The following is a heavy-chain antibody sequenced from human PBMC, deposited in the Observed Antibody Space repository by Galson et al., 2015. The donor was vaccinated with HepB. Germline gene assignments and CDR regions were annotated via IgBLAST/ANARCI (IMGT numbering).Heavy chain of an antibody. J-gene: IGHJ4*02. V-gene: IGHV3-48*04. CDR1: GFTFSGYW. Sequence: SLRLSCAASGFTFSGYWMSWVRQAPGKGLEWVSYISSSSSTIYYADSVKGRFTISRDNAKNSLYLQMNSLRAEDTAVYYCARYRDYYDSSGYHTNLFDYWGQGTLVTVSS. D-gene: IGHD3-22*01. CDR2: ISSSSSTI. CDR3: ARYRDYYDSSGYHTNLFDY.